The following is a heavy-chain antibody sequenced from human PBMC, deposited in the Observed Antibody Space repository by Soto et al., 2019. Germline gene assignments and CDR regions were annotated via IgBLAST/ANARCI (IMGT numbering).Heavy chain of an antibody. D-gene: IGHD1-1*01. J-gene: IGHJ4*02. CDR1: GFTFSSYW. Sequence: GGSLRLSCAASGFTFSSYWMSWVRQAPGKGLEWVANIKQDGSEKYYVDSGKGRFTISRDNAKNSLYLQMNSLRAEDTAVYYCAREDTMAFMAIGMEPYFDYWGQGTLVTVSS. CDR2: IKQDGSEK. V-gene: IGHV3-7*05. CDR3: AREDTMAFMAIGMEPYFDY.